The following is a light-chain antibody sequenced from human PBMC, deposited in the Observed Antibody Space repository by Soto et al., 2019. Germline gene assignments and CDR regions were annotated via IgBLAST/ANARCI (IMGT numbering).Light chain of an antibody. CDR3: LQSYRTPLT. J-gene: IGKJ4*01. V-gene: IGKV1-17*01. CDR2: AAS. Sequence: MIQSGNSLYASVGGRVTNTCRASQGIRNDLGWYQQKPGKAPKRLIYAASSLQSGVPSRFSGSGSGTDFTLTISSLQPEYFATYYCLQSYRTPLTYGGGTKVDIK. CDR1: QGIRND.